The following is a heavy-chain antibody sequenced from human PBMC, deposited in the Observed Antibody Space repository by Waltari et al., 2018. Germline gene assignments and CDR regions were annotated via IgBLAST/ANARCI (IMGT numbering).Heavy chain of an antibody. J-gene: IGHJ4*02. Sequence: QVQLQESGPGLVKPSQTLSPTCTVPGASISSDDYYWSWIRQPPGKGLEWIGHIFYSGSTYFNPSLKSRVTMSLDTSKNQFSLKLSSVTAADTAVYYCASQDITGGYFDYWGQGTLVTVSS. CDR1: GASISSDDYY. CDR3: ASQDITGGYFDY. D-gene: IGHD7-27*01. V-gene: IGHV4-30-4*08. CDR2: IFYSGST.